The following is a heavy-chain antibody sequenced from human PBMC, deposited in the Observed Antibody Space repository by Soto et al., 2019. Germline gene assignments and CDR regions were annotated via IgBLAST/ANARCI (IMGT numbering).Heavy chain of an antibody. Sequence: QVQLQESGPGLVKPSETLPLTCTVSGDSISSTPYYWGWIRQPPGKGLEWIGTIYSSGSTYYNPSLKSRVTISEDTSKRQFSLKLSSVTAADTAVYYCARLDDYNNCLDYWGQGTLVTVSS. CDR3: ARLDDYNNCLDY. CDR2: IYSSGST. D-gene: IGHD4-4*01. V-gene: IGHV4-39*01. J-gene: IGHJ4*02. CDR1: GDSISSTPYY.